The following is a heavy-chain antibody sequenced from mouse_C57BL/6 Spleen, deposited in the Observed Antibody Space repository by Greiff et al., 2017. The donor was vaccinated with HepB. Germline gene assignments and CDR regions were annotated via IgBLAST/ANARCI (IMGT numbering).Heavy chain of an antibody. Sequence: EVKLEESGEGLVKPGGSLKLSCAASGFTFSSYAMSWVRQTPEKRLEWVAYISSGGDYIYYADTVKGRFTISRDNARNTLYLQMSSLKSEDTAMYYCTRGGFYYDYDYFDYWGQGTTLTVSS. CDR2: ISSGGDYI. V-gene: IGHV5-9-1*02. CDR3: TRGGFYYDYDYFDY. D-gene: IGHD2-4*01. CDR1: GFTFSSYA. J-gene: IGHJ2*01.